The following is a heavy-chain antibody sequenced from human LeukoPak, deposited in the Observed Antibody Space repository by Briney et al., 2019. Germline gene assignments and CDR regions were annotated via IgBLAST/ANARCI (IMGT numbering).Heavy chain of an antibody. CDR3: AGPSPFHMDV. CDR2: IYYSGST. V-gene: IGHV4-59*01. D-gene: IGHD2/OR15-2a*01. CDR1: GGSISSYY. J-gene: IGHJ6*03. Sequence: SSETLSLTCTVSGGSISSYYWSWIRQPPGKGLEWIGYIYYSGSTNYNPSLKSRVTISVDTSKNQFSLKLSSVTAADTAVYYCAGPSPFHMDVWGKGTTVTVSS.